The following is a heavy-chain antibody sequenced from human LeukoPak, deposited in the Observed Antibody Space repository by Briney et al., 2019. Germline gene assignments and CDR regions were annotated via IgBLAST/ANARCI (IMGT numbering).Heavy chain of an antibody. CDR2: IIPILGVA. D-gene: IGHD3-10*01. V-gene: IGHV1-69*04. J-gene: IGHJ4*02. CDR3: ARGGRSGSYDY. CDR1: GGTFSSYA. Sequence: EASVKVSSKASGGTFSSYAISWVRQAPGQGLEWMGRIIPILGVANYAQKFQGRVTITADKSTSTAYMELSSLRSEDTAVYYCARGGRSGSYDYWGQGTLVTVSS.